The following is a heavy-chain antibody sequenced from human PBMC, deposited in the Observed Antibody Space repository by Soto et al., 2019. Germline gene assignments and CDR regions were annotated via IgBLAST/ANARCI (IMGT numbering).Heavy chain of an antibody. J-gene: IGHJ4*02. V-gene: IGHV4-59*08. Sequence: QVQLQESGPGLVKPSETLSLTCTVSVGSISSYYWSWIRQPPGKGLECIGYIYYSGSTNYNPSLKSRVTISVDTSKTQFSLKLSSVTAADTAVDYCARLIRAGYSEYYFDYWGQGTLVTVSS. D-gene: IGHD5-18*01. CDR1: VGSISSYY. CDR2: IYYSGST. CDR3: ARLIRAGYSEYYFDY.